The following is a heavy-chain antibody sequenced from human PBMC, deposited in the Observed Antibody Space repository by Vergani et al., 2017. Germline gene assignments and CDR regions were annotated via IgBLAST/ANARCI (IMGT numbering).Heavy chain of an antibody. V-gene: IGHV4-59*12. CDR3: ARERGYYGLGMDV. J-gene: IGHJ6*04. Sequence: QLHLQESGPGLVKPSETLSLTCTVSGGSISSYYWSWIRQPPGKGLEWIGYIYYSGSTNYNPSLKSRVTISVDKSKNQFSLKLSSVTAADTAVYYCARERGYYGLGMDVWGKGTTVTVSS. CDR1: GGSISSYY. CDR2: IYYSGST. D-gene: IGHD3-22*01.